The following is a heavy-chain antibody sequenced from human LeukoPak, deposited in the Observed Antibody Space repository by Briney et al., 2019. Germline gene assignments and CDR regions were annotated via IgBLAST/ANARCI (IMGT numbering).Heavy chain of an antibody. J-gene: IGHJ6*02. CDR3: ARAIGDFGRYGVDV. D-gene: IGHD4-17*01. CDR2: ISSSGSTI. Sequence: PGGSLRLSCAASGFTFSSYEMKWVRQAPGKGLQWVSYISSSGSTIYYADSVKGRFTISVDTAKNSLYLQMNSLRVEDTAVYYCARAIGDFGRYGVDVWGQGTTITVFS. V-gene: IGHV3-48*03. CDR1: GFTFSSYE.